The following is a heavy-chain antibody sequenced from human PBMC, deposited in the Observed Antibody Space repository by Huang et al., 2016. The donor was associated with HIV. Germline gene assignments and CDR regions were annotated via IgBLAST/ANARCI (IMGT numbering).Heavy chain of an antibody. V-gene: IGHV1-69*13. J-gene: IGHJ3*01. CDR1: GGTFGSYD. Sequence: QVQLVQSGAEVTKPGSSVKVSCKASGGTFGSYDISWVRQAPGQGLGWMGGSIPIFDTGNYAQKFQGRVRITADASTSTAYMELTSLRSEDTAVYYCARDLTGTRAAAAGIRGDAFDVWGQGTLVTVSS. CDR2: SIPIFDTG. CDR3: ARDLTGTRAAAAGIRGDAFDV. D-gene: IGHD6-13*01.